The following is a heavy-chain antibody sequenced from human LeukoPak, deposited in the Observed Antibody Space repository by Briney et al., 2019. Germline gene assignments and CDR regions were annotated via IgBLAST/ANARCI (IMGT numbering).Heavy chain of an antibody. J-gene: IGHJ4*02. V-gene: IGHV4-59*08. CDR2: IYYIGSA. Sequence: SETLSLTCNVSGGSISSYYWSWIRQPPGKGLEWIGYIYYIGSATYNPSLKSRVTMSVDTSNNQFSPRLTSVTAADTAVYYCARHVGAVAGRETFDYWGQGTLVTVSS. CDR3: ARHVGAVAGRETFDY. D-gene: IGHD6-19*01. CDR1: GGSISSYY.